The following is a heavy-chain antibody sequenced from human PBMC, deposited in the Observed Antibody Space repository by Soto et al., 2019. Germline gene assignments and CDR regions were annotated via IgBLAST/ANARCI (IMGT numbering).Heavy chain of an antibody. J-gene: IGHJ6*02. CDR2: ISSTGSSI. Sequence: VQLVESGGGLVKPGGSLRLSCAASGLTFSDRYLKWIRHAPGKGLEWLAYISSTGSSIFYAGSVKGRFTISRDNAKNSLYLQMNSLRAEDTAMYYCARVRFGEWGYAMDVWGQGTTVTVSS. V-gene: IGHV3-11*01. CDR1: GLTFSDRY. CDR3: ARVRFGEWGYAMDV. D-gene: IGHD3-10*01.